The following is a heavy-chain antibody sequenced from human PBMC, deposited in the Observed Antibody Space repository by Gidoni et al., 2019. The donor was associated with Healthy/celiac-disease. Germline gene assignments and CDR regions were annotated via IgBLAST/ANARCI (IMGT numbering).Heavy chain of an antibody. Sequence: QVQLVQSGSALKKPGASVKVSCKASGHTFTSYAMNWVRQAPGQGLEWMGWINTNTGNPTYAQCFTGRFVFSLDTSVSTAYLKNSSLKAEDTAVYYCARARESPTRSSPDYFDYWGQGTLVTVSS. D-gene: IGHD6-13*01. CDR3: ARARESPTRSSPDYFDY. J-gene: IGHJ4*02. CDR1: GHTFTSYA. CDR2: INTNTGNP. V-gene: IGHV7-4-1*02.